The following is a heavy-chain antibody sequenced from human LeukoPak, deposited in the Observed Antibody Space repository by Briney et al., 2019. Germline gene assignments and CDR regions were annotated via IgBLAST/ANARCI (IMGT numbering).Heavy chain of an antibody. CDR3: ARALLGATFNAFDI. D-gene: IGHD1-26*01. J-gene: IGHJ3*02. CDR1: GGTFSSYA. Sequence: SVKVSCKASGGTFSSYAISWVRQAPGQGLEWMGGIIPIFGTANYAQKFQGRVTITADESTSTAYMELGSLISNDTAVYYCARALLGATFNAFDIWGQGTMVTVSS. CDR2: IIPIFGTA. V-gene: IGHV1-69*13.